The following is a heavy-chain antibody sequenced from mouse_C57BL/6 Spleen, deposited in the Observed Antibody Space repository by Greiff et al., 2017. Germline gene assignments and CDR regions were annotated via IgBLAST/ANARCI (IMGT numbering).Heavy chain of an antibody. CDR2: IHPNSGST. CDR1: GYTFTSYW. D-gene: IGHD2-5*01. Sequence: QVQLQQPGAELVKPGASVKLSCKASGYTFTSYWMHWVKQRPGQGLEWIGMIHPNSGSTNYNEKSKSKTTLTVDKSSSTAYMQLSSLTSEDSAVYYCARPYYSNYAYYFDYWGQGTTLTVSS. V-gene: IGHV1-64*01. CDR3: ARPYYSNYAYYFDY. J-gene: IGHJ2*01.